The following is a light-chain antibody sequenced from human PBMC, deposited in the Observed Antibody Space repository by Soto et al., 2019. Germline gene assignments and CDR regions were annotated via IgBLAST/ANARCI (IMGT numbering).Light chain of an antibody. CDR3: QQFAASPPRYT. V-gene: IGKV3-20*01. Sequence: EIVLTQSPGTLSLSPGERATLSCRAGQNVDSRYLAWYQQKPRQAPRLLIYGASSRATGIPDRFSGSGSGTDFTLTITDLEPEDCAVYYCQQFAASPPRYTFGQGTKLDIK. J-gene: IGKJ2*01. CDR2: GAS. CDR1: QNVDSRY.